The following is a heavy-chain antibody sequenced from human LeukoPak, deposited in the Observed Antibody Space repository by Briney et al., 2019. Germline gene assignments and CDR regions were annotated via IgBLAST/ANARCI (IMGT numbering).Heavy chain of an antibody. Sequence: PGMSLRLSCAASGFTFTGHAMHWIRQAPGKGLEWVSGMSYTKGTVDYADSVKGRFTVSRDDAKSTFFLQMNSLRPEDTAFYFCTGDLRPGGTDIWGQGTTVTVSS. D-gene: IGHD1-1*01. CDR1: GFTFTGHA. V-gene: IGHV3-9*01. CDR2: MSYTKGTV. CDR3: TGDLRPGGTDI. J-gene: IGHJ6*02.